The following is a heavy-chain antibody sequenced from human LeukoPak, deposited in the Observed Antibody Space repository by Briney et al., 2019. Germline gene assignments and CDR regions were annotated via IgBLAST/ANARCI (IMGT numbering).Heavy chain of an antibody. J-gene: IGHJ5*02. CDR1: GGSVSSYY. D-gene: IGHD2-15*01. CDR2: MSHTGGT. CDR3: ARRIVEQTPATPDNWFDP. Sequence: SETLSLTCAVSGGSVSSYYWSWIRQPPGRGLEWIASMSHTGGTDYNPSLKSRVSISLDTSKNQFSLKVNFVDAADTAVYYCARRIVEQTPATPDNWFDPWGQGTLVTVSS. V-gene: IGHV4-59*02.